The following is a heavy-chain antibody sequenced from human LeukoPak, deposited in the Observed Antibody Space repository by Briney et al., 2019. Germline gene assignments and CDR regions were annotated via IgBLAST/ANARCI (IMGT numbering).Heavy chain of an antibody. CDR3: ARDRFDCSGGSCFHGMDV. CDR2: IIPMFDIA. D-gene: IGHD2-15*01. CDR1: GGTFSSYA. V-gene: IGHV1-69*04. J-gene: IGHJ6*02. Sequence: SVKVSCKASGGTFSSYAMSWVRQAPGQGLEWMGRIIPMFDIANYAQKFQGRVMINADKSTSTAYMELSSLRSEDTAVYFCARDRFDCSGGSCFHGMDVWGQGTTVTVSS.